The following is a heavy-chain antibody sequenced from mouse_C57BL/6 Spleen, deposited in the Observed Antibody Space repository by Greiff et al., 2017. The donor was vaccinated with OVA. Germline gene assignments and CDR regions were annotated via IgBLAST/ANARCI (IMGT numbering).Heavy chain of an antibody. CDR1: GFTFSDYY. CDR3: ARYGSSPFDV. J-gene: IGHJ1*03. Sequence: EVQRVESEGGLVQPGSSMKLSCTASGFTFSDYYMAWVRQVPEKGLEWVANINYDGSSTYYLDSLKSRFIISRDNAKNILYLQMSSLKSEDTATYYCARYGSSPFDVWGTGTTVTVSS. CDR2: INYDGSST. V-gene: IGHV5-16*01. D-gene: IGHD1-1*01.